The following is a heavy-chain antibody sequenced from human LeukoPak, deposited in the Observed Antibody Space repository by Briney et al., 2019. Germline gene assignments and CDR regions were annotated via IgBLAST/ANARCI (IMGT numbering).Heavy chain of an antibody. Sequence: SETLSLTCTVSNFSVSSHYYWGWVRQPPGKGLEWIGAVFHTGSLYYNPSLKSRVTISIDTSKKEFSLDLGSVTAADTAIYYCARLSYGYDPYFFDYWGHGTLVTVSS. D-gene: IGHD5-12*01. CDR1: NFSVSSHYY. V-gene: IGHV4-38-2*02. J-gene: IGHJ4*01. CDR2: VFHTGSL. CDR3: ARLSYGYDPYFFDY.